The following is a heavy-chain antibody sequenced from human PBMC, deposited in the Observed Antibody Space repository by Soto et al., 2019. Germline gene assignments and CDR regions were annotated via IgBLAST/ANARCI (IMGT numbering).Heavy chain of an antibody. J-gene: IGHJ4*02. CDR3: ARVAVAGMDY. D-gene: IGHD6-19*01. Sequence: SETLSLTCTVSGGSISSYYWSWIRQPPGKGLEWIGYIYYSGSTNYNPSLKSRVTISVDTSKNQFSLKLSSVTAADTAVYYCARVAVAGMDYWGQGTLVTVSS. V-gene: IGHV4-59*08. CDR1: GGSISSYY. CDR2: IYYSGST.